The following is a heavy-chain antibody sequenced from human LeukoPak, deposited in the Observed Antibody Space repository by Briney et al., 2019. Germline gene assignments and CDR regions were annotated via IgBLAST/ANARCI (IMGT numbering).Heavy chain of an antibody. V-gene: IGHV1-2*02. Sequence: ASVKVSCKASGYTFTGYYIHWVRQAPGQGLEWMGWINPHSGGTNYAQKFQGGVTMTRDTSISTAYMELSRLRSDDTAAYYCARGSEYYYDSSGYQTLRWYFDLWGRGTLVTVSS. CDR3: ARGSEYYYDSSGYQTLRWYFDL. CDR1: GYTFTGYY. D-gene: IGHD3-22*01. J-gene: IGHJ2*01. CDR2: INPHSGGT.